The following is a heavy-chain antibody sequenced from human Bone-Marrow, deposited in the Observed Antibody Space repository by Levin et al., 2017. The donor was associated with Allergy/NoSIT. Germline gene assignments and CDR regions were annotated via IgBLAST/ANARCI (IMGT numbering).Heavy chain of an antibody. D-gene: IGHD6-13*01. J-gene: IGHJ4*02. CDR2: IYYSGST. CDR3: SAAPNDYYFDY. Sequence: SQTLSLTCSVSGGSISSSYWNWIRQSPGKGLEWIGNIYYSGSTNNNPSLMSRVTISVDTSKNQFSLKLSSVTAADTAVYYCSAAPNDYYFDYWGQGTLVTVSS. CDR1: GGSISSSY. V-gene: IGHV4-59*01.